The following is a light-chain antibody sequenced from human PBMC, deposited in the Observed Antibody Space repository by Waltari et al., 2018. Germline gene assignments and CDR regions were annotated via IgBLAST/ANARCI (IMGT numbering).Light chain of an antibody. J-gene: IGLJ2*01. CDR1: SSDVGGYNY. V-gene: IGLV2-14*01. CDR3: SSYTSSSTFVV. CDR2: DVS. Sequence: QSALTQPASVSGSPGQSIPIPCTGTSSDVGGYNYVPWYQQHPGKSPKLMIYDVSKRPSGVSTRFSGSKSGNTASLTISGLQAEDEADYYCSSYTSSSTFVVFGGWTKLTVL.